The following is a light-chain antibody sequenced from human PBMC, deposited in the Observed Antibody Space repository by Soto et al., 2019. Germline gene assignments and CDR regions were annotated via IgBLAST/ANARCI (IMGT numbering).Light chain of an antibody. CDR2: DAS. CDR1: QSLSRN. J-gene: IGKJ2*01. Sequence: EIVMTQSPATLSVSPGERATLSCRASQSLSRNLAWYQQKPGQAPRLIIYDASTRATGIPARFSGSGSGTEFTLTIGSLQSEDFAVYYCQQGSNFGQGNKLEIK. CDR3: QQGSN. V-gene: IGKV3-15*01.